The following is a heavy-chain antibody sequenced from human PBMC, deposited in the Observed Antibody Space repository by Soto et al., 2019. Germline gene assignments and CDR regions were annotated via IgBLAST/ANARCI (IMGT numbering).Heavy chain of an antibody. J-gene: IGHJ5*02. Sequence: SESLCCTGIVGCGAISKYHWTWGRQPPAKGLELIGYVYYSGSTNYDPSLESRGTISIDASKNQFSLQMNSVTAADTAVYYCVRDYLLTGFDPWGQGAVVAVS. CDR3: VRDYLLTGFDP. D-gene: IGHD3-9*01. CDR1: CGAISKYH. V-gene: IGHV4-59*01. CDR2: VYYSGST.